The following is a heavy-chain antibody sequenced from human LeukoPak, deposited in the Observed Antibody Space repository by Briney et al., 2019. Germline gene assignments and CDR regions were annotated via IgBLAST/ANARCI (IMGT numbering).Heavy chain of an antibody. D-gene: IGHD5-18*01. CDR3: ARILPDTAMVTDWFDP. CDR1: GYTFTGYY. Sequence: ASVKVACKACGYTFTGYYMHGVRQAPGQGLEWVGWINPNRGGTNYAQKFQGRVTMTRDTSISTAYMELSRLRSDDTAVYYCARILPDTAMVTDWFDPWGQGTLVTVSS. CDR2: INPNRGGT. V-gene: IGHV1-2*02. J-gene: IGHJ5*02.